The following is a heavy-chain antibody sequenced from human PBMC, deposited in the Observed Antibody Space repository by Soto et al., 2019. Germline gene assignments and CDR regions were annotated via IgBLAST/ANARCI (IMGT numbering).Heavy chain of an antibody. D-gene: IGHD3-10*01. V-gene: IGHV3-11*06. CDR1: GFTFSASY. CDR3: ARDGRPSRGRYLLNYSYYYGMDV. J-gene: IGHJ6*02. CDR2: ISGTSSYT. Sequence: PGGSLRRSCSASGFTFSASYMSWVRQAPGKGLEWISYISGTSSYTAYADSVKGRFTISRDNAKNSLYLQMDSLRVEDTAVYYCARDGRPSRGRYLLNYSYYYGMDVWRQGTTVTVS.